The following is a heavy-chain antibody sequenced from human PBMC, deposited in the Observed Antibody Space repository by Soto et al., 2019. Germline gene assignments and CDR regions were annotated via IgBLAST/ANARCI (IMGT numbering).Heavy chain of an antibody. Sequence: GSLRLSCAASGFTVSTKYMSWVRQAPGKGLEWVSVIYSGGSTFYADSVRGRFTISRDNSKNTVNLQMNSLRAEDTAVYYCARDPWAADYWGQGTPVTVSS. CDR1: GFTVSTKY. CDR3: ARDPWAADY. D-gene: IGHD3-16*01. J-gene: IGHJ4*02. CDR2: IYSGGST. V-gene: IGHV3-66*01.